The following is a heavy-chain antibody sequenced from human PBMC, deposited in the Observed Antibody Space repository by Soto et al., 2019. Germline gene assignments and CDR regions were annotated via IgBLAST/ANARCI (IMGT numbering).Heavy chain of an antibody. CDR2: IYWDDYK. J-gene: IGHJ4*02. CDR3: AHKGHGDYPLDY. V-gene: IGHV2-5*02. Sequence: QITLKESGPTLVKPTQTLTLTCTFSGFSLSTSGVGVGWIRQPPGKALEWLAVIYWDDYKHYSPSLKSRLTITKDTSKNQVVLTMTNMDPVDTATYYCAHKGHGDYPLDYWGQGTLLTVSS. D-gene: IGHD4-17*01. CDR1: GFSLSTSGVG.